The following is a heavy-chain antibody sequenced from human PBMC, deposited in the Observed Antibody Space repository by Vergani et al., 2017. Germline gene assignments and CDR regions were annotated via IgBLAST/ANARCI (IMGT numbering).Heavy chain of an antibody. Sequence: QVQLVESGGGVVQPGRSLRLSCAASGFTFSSYAMHWVRQAPGKGLEWVAVISYDGSNKYYADSVKGRFTISRDNSKNTLYLQMNSLRAEDTAVYYCARDGSDSVVVVAAPTFDYWGQGTLVTVSS. CDR1: GFTFSSYA. D-gene: IGHD2-15*01. J-gene: IGHJ4*02. CDR3: ARDGSDSVVVVAAPTFDY. CDR2: ISYDGSNK. V-gene: IGHV3-30-3*01.